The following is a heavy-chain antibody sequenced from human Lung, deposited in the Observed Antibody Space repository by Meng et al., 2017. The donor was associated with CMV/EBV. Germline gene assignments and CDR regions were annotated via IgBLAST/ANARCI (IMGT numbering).Heavy chain of an antibody. CDR3: AGRGPYGRALDI. CDR1: GGTFNTYT. Sequence: SVXVSCKASGGTFNTYTFNWVRQAPGRGLEWMGGIIPYLGEPTYAQTFQGRVTITADRSTTAYMELSSLISEDTAVYYCAGRGPYGRALDIWGQGPLVTVSS. V-gene: IGHV1-69*10. J-gene: IGHJ3*02. D-gene: IGHD3-10*01. CDR2: IIPYLGEP.